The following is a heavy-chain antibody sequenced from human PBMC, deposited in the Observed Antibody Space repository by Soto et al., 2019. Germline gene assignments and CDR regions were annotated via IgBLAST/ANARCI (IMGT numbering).Heavy chain of an antibody. Sequence: QVQLVQSGAEVKKPGSSVKVSCKASGGTFSSYTISWVRQAPGQGLEWMGRIIPILGIANYAQKFQGRVTMTADKSTSTAYMELSSRGSEETGVYYCAGVFSKNYYGAGSYYQTWGQGTLVTVSS. CDR1: GGTFSSYT. D-gene: IGHD3-10*01. V-gene: IGHV1-69*02. CDR3: AGVFSKNYYGAGSYYQT. CDR2: IIPILGIA. J-gene: IGHJ5*02.